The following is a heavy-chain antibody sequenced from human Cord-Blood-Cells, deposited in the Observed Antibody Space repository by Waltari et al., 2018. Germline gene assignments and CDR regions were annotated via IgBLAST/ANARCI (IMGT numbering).Heavy chain of an antibody. V-gene: IGHV1-2*06. CDR2: NNPTSGGT. Sequence: QVQLVQSGAEVKKPGASVKVSCKASGYTFTGYYMHWVRQAPGQGLEWMGRNNPTSGGTNYGKKCQGRVTMTRDTSIRTAYMELSRLRADDTAGYYCARDLSGYDSDVWGQGTTVTVSS. CDR3: ARDLSGYDSDV. J-gene: IGHJ6*02. CDR1: GYTFTGYY. D-gene: IGHD5-12*01.